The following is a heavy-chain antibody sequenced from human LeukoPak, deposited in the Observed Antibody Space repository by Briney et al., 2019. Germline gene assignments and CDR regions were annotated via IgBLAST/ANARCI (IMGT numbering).Heavy chain of an antibody. CDR1: GFSLGPYA. J-gene: IGHJ6*02. D-gene: IGHD2/OR15-2a*01. V-gene: IGHV3-43*02. Sequence: TGGSLRLSCVASGFSLGPYAMHWVRQPRGKGLEWVSHINADGGRTYYADAVKGRFTISRDNSKDSLYLEMTGLRAGDSAIYYCATWAFYHGLDVWGRGTTVTVSS. CDR3: ATWAFYHGLDV. CDR2: INADGGRT.